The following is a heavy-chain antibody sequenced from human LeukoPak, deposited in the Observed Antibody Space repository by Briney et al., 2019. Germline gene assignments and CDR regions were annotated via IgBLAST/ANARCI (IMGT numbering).Heavy chain of an antibody. D-gene: IGHD6-6*01. CDR1: GYTLTVLS. J-gene: IGHJ4*02. CDR2: FDPEDGET. V-gene: IGHV1-24*01. CDR3: NASPYGSSSRHDDY. Sequence: ASVKVSCKVSGYTLTVLSMHWVRQAPGKGLEWMGGFDPEDGETIYAQKFQGRVTMTEDTSTDTAYMELSSLRSEDTAVYYCNASPYGSSSRHDDYWGQGTLVTVSS.